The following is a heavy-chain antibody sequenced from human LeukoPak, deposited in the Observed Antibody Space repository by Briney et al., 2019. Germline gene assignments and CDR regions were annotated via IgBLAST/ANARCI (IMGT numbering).Heavy chain of an antibody. CDR1: GYTFTGYY. D-gene: IGHD3-3*01. CDR2: INPNSGGT. J-gene: IGHJ3*02. CDR3: ARTRLVFTIFGVAPDAFDI. Sequence: ASVKVSCKASGYTFTGYYMHWVRQAPGQGLEWMGWINPNSGGTNYAQKFQGRVTMTRDTSISTAYMELSRLRSDDTAVYYCARTRLVFTIFGVAPDAFDIWGPGTMVTASS. V-gene: IGHV1-2*02.